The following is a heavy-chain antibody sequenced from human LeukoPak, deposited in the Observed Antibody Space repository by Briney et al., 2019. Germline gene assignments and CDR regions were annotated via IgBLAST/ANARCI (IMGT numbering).Heavy chain of an antibody. CDR1: GFTFSSYA. D-gene: IGHD1/OR15-1a*01. Sequence: GGSLRLSCAASGFTFSSYAMHWVRQAPGKGLEWVAVVSYDGSNKYYADSVKGRFTISRDNSKNTLHLQMNSLRAEDTAVYYCASKQFEHWGQGTLVTVSS. CDR3: ASKQFEH. V-gene: IGHV3-30-3*01. CDR2: VSYDGSNK. J-gene: IGHJ1*01.